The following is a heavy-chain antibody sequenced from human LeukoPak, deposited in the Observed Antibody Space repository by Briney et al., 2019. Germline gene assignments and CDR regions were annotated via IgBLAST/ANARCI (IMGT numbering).Heavy chain of an antibody. CDR1: GFTFSDYY. J-gene: IGHJ3*02. CDR3: ARALRIAAAGPYQSAFDI. CDR2: TKAKVDNYVT. Sequence: GGSLRLSCVVSGFTFSDYYMDWVRQTPGKGLEWIGRTKAKVDNYVTEYAASVKGRFTISRDESKNSLYLQMNSLRDEDTAVYYCARALRIAAAGPYQSAFDIWGQGTMVTVSS. D-gene: IGHD6-13*01. V-gene: IGHV3-72*01.